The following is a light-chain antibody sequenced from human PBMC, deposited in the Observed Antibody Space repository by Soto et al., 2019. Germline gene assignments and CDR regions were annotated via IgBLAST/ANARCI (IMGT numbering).Light chain of an antibody. CDR2: LNRXXXH. J-gene: IGLJ2*01. Sequence: QLVLTQSPSASASLGASVKLTCTLSSGHSNYAIAWHQQQTEKGPRYLMKLNRXXXHXXXXXXXXXXSGSSSGAERYLTISXXQSEDEADYYCQTWGTGIVIFGGGTKLTVL. V-gene: IGLV4-69*01. CDR3: QTWGTGIVI. CDR1: SGHSNYA.